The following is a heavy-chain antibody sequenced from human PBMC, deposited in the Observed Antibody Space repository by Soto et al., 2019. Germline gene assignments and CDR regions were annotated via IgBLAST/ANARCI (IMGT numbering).Heavy chain of an antibody. D-gene: IGHD5-18*01. J-gene: IGHJ4*02. Sequence: GGSLRLSCAASGFTFSSYGMHWFRQAPGKGLEWVAVISYDGSNKYFADYVKGRFTLSRDNSKNTLYLQMNSLRPEDTAVYFCAKGSRNTYGYIDYWGQGTVVTVSS. CDR2: ISYDGSNK. V-gene: IGHV3-30*18. CDR3: AKGSRNTYGYIDY. CDR1: GFTFSSYG.